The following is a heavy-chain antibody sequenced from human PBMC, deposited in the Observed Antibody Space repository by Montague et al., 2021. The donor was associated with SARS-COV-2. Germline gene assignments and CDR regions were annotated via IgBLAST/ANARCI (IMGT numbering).Heavy chain of an antibody. D-gene: IGHD3-22*01. V-gene: IGHV4-59*01. J-gene: IGHJ4*02. CDR2: IYYSGST. Sequence: SETLSLTCTVPGGSISSYYWSWIRQPPGKGLEWIGYIYYSGSTNYNPSLKSRVTISVDTSKNQFSLKLSSVTAADTAVYYCARGSHYYDSSGYYFDYWGQGTLVTVSS. CDR1: GGSISSYY. CDR3: ARGSHYYDSSGYYFDY.